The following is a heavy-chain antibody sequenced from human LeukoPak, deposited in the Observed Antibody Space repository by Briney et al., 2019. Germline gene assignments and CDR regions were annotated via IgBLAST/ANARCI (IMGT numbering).Heavy chain of an antibody. Sequence: GGSLRLSCAASGFIFSSYAMSWVRQAPGKGLEWVSAISRSGENTYYADSVKGRFTISRDNAKNSLYLQVNSLRVEDTAVYYCASLNYGQVWGSPHYYFDYWGQGILVTVSS. J-gene: IGHJ4*02. CDR3: ASLNYGQVWGSPHYYFDY. V-gene: IGHV3-23*01. D-gene: IGHD3-16*01. CDR2: ISRSGENT. CDR1: GFIFSSYA.